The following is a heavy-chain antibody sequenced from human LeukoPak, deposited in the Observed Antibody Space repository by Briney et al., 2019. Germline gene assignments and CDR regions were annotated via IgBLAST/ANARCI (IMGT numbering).Heavy chain of an antibody. D-gene: IGHD6-13*01. CDR3: AAVRGYSSSWEFDY. V-gene: IGHV1-58*01. J-gene: IGHJ4*02. Sequence: SVKVSCKASGFTFTSSAVQWVRQARGQRLEWIGRIVVGSGNTNYAQKFQERVTITRDMSTSTAYMELSSLRSEDTAVYYCAAVRGYSSSWEFDYWGQGTLVTVSS. CDR2: IVVGSGNT. CDR1: GFTFTSSA.